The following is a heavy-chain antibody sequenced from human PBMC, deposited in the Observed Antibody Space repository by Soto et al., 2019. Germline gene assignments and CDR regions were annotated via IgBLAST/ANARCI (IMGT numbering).Heavy chain of an antibody. CDR2: IYYSGST. CDR1: GGSISSYY. D-gene: IGHD6-13*01. Sequence: SEALSLTCTVSGGSISSYYWSWIRQPPGKGLEWIGYIYYSGSTNYNPSLKSRVTISVDTSKNQFSLKLSSVTAADTAVYYCAREIAALAFFDYWGQGTLVPVSS. J-gene: IGHJ4*02. V-gene: IGHV4-59*01. CDR3: AREIAALAFFDY.